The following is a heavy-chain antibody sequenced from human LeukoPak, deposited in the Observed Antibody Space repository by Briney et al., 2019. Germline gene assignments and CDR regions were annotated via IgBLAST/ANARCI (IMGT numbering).Heavy chain of an antibody. CDR2: ISGSGGGT. J-gene: IGHJ4*02. CDR3: AKASQSTVVITTTPYDD. V-gene: IGHV3-23*01. Sequence: PGGSLRLSCAASGFTFSSYVMSWVRQAPGKGLEWVSVISGSGGGTYYADSVKGRFTISRDNSKNTLNLQMNSLRAEDTAVYYCAKASQSTVVITTTPYDDWGQGTLVTVSP. CDR1: GFTFSSYV. D-gene: IGHD3-22*01.